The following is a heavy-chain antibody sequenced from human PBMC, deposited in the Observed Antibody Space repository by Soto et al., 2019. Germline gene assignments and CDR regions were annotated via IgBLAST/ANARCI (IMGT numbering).Heavy chain of an antibody. V-gene: IGHV2-5*02. CDR2: IYWDDDK. D-gene: IGHD3-22*01. Sequence: SGPTLVNPTQTLTLTCTFSGFSLSTSGVGVGWVRQPPGKALEWLALIYWDDDKRYSPSLKSRLTITKDTSKNQVVLTMTNMDPVDTATYYCAHRRRYYDSSGYYYLDYWGQGTLVTVSS. CDR1: GFSLSTSGVG. CDR3: AHRRRYYDSSGYYYLDY. J-gene: IGHJ4*02.